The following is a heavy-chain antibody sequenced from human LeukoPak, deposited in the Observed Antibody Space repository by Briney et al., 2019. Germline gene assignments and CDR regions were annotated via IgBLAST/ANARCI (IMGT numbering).Heavy chain of an antibody. CDR2: IYYSGST. V-gene: IGHV4-31*03. Sequence: PSQTLSLTCTVSGGSISSGGYYWSWIRQHPGEGLEWIGYIYYSGSTYYNPSLKSRVTISVDTSKNQFSLKLSSVTAADTAVYYCARVRCSGGSCYFAHFDYWGQGTLVTVSS. CDR3: ARVRCSGGSCYFAHFDY. D-gene: IGHD2-15*01. J-gene: IGHJ4*02. CDR1: GGSISSGGYY.